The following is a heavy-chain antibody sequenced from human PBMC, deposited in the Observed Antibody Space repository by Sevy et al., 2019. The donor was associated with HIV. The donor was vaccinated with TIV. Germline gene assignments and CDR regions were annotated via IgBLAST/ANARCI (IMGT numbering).Heavy chain of an antibody. CDR2: IKSKTDGGTT. J-gene: IGHJ4*02. Sequence: GGSLRLSCAASGFTFSNAWMNWVRQAPGKGLEWVGGIKSKTDGGTTDYAAPVKGRFTISRDDSKNTLYLQMNSLKTEDTAVYYCTTSGSYYLHPIDYWGQGTLVTVSS. V-gene: IGHV3-15*07. CDR1: GFTFSNAW. D-gene: IGHD3-10*01. CDR3: TTSGSYYLHPIDY.